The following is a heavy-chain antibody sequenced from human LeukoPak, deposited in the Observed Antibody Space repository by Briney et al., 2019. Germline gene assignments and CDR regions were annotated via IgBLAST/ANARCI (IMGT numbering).Heavy chain of an antibody. CDR3: ARGTTMSANWFDP. V-gene: IGHV3-7*03. D-gene: IGHD1-1*01. CDR1: GFTISNYW. CDR2: IKHDGSEK. Sequence: GGSLRLSCAASGFTISNYWMSWVRQAPGKGLEWVANIKHDGSEKYYVDSVKGRFTISRDNAKNSLYLQMNSLRAEDTAVYYCARGTTMSANWFDPWGQGTLVTVSS. J-gene: IGHJ5*02.